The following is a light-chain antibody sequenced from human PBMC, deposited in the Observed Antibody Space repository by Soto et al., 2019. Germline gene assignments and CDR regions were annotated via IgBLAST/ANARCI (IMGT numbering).Light chain of an antibody. CDR2: RNN. V-gene: IGLV1-47*01. CDR1: SSNIGNNY. CDR3: AAWDDSLSGWV. Sequence: QSVLTQPPSVSGTPGQRVTISCSGSSSNIGNNYVYWYQQFQGTAPKLLIHRNNQRPSGVPDRFSGSKSGTSASLAISELRSEDETDYYCAAWDDSLSGWVFGGGTKLTVL. J-gene: IGLJ3*02.